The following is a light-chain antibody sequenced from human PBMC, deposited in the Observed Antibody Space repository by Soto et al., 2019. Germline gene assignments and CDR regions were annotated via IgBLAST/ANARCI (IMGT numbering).Light chain of an antibody. V-gene: IGKV3-20*01. CDR2: GAS. CDR1: QSVSRSY. Sequence: EIVLTQSPGTLSLSPGERATLFCRASQSVSRSYLVWYQQKPGQAPRLLIYGASSRATGIPDRFSGSGSGTDFTLTISRLEPEDFAVYYCQQYGSSTGWTFGQGTKVDIK. CDR3: QQYGSSTGWT. J-gene: IGKJ1*01.